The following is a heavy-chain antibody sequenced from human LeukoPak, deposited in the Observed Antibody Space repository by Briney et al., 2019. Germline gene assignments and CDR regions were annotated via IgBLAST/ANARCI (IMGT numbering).Heavy chain of an antibody. CDR2: IGNLLYEGST. Sequence: PSETLSLTCTVSGASMTSTIYYWGWIRQTPGKGLEWIGNIGNLLYEGSTYYSPSLQSRVTISVDTSKNQLSLKLLSVTAADTAFYFCVRHVQYCCGGKCHDHFDSWGQGTLVTVSS. D-gene: IGHD2-15*01. V-gene: IGHV4-39*01. J-gene: IGHJ4*02. CDR1: GASMTSTIYY. CDR3: VRHVQYCCGGKCHDHFDS.